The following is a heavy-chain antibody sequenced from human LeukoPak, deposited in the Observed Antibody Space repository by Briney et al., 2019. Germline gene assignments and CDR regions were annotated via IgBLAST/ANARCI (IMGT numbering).Heavy chain of an antibody. D-gene: IGHD2-21*02. CDR1: GFTFSSYA. Sequence: GRSLRLSCAASGFTFSSYAMNWVRQAPGRGLEWVSYIVPSGTSIYHADSVKGRFTISRENARTSLYLQMNSLRAEDTAVYYCAKGEKVTANIYYFDYWGQGTLVTVSS. CDR3: AKGEKVTANIYYFDY. CDR2: IVPSGTSI. J-gene: IGHJ4*02. V-gene: IGHV3-48*01.